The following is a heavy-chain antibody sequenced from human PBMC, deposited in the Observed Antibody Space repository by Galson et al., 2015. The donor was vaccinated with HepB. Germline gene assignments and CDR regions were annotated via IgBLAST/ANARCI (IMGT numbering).Heavy chain of an antibody. CDR3: AREGWGVLADY. Sequence: SLRLSCAASGFTFSSYWMSWVRQAPGKGLEWVANIKQDGSEKYYVESVKGRFTISRDNAKNSLYLQMNSLRAEDTAVYYCAREGWGVLADYWGQGTLVTVSS. J-gene: IGHJ4*02. CDR1: GFTFSSYW. CDR2: IKQDGSEK. D-gene: IGHD2-8*01. V-gene: IGHV3-7*01.